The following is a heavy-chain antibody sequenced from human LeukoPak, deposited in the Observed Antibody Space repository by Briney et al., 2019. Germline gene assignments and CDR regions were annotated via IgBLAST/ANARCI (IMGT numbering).Heavy chain of an antibody. CDR2: INAGNGNT. CDR3: AGDISDYGDYFFDY. Sequence: ASVKVSCKASGYTFTSYAMHWVRQAPGQRLEWMGWINAGNGNTKYSQKFQGRVTITRDTSASTAYMELSSLRSEDTAVYYCAGDISDYGDYFFDYWGQGTLVTVSS. V-gene: IGHV1-3*01. D-gene: IGHD4-17*01. J-gene: IGHJ4*02. CDR1: GYTFTSYA.